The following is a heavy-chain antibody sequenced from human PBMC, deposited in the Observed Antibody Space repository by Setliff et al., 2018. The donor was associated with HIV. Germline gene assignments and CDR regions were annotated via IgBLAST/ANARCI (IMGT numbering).Heavy chain of an antibody. V-gene: IGHV4-34*01. CDR2: VTDGGNT. CDR3: VINYV. D-gene: IGHD3-16*01. Sequence: SETLSLTCAVYGGPISAYYWSWIRQSPGKGLEWIGEVTDGGNTNYNPSLESRVTMSVDTSKNQFSLRLRSVTAADTAVYYCVINYVWGQGNKVTVSS. CDR1: GGPISAYY. J-gene: IGHJ4*02.